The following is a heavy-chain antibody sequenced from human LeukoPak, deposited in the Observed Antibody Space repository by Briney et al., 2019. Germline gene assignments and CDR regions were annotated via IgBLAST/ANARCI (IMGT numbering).Heavy chain of an antibody. Sequence: SETLSLTCTVSGGSISSSSYYWGWIRQPPGKGLEWIGSINYSGSTYYNPSLKSRVTILLNTSKNHFSLKLSSVTAADTAVYYCARGRFLDALDIWGQGTMVTVSS. CDR3: ARGRFLDALDI. J-gene: IGHJ3*02. CDR2: INYSGST. CDR1: GGSISSSSYY. D-gene: IGHD3-3*01. V-gene: IGHV4-39*02.